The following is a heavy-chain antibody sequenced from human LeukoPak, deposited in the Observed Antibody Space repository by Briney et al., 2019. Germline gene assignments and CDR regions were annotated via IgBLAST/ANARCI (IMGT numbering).Heavy chain of an antibody. CDR1: GGTFTSYD. J-gene: IGHJ5*02. CDR2: MNPNSGNT. CDR3: ARGGYSSVWFDP. V-gene: IGHV1-8*01. D-gene: IGHD5-18*01. Sequence: ASVKVSCKASGGTFTSYDINWVRQATGQGLEWMGWMNPNSGNTGYAQKFQGRVTMTRNTSISTAYMELSSLRSEDTAVYYCARGGYSSVWFDPWGQGTLVTVSS.